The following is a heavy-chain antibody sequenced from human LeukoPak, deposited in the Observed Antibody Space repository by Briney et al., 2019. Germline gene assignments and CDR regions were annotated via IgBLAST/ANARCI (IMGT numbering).Heavy chain of an antibody. V-gene: IGHV3-7*03. CDR1: GFALSNHW. CDR2: VNRDGSET. CDR3: ARNNGMDV. J-gene: IGHJ6*02. Sequence: GGSLRLSCAASGFALSNHWMTWVRQVPGRGPEWVANVNRDGSETYYLDSVKGRFTISKDNAKNSLYLQMNSLRAEDTALYHCARNNGMDVWGQGTTVIVSS.